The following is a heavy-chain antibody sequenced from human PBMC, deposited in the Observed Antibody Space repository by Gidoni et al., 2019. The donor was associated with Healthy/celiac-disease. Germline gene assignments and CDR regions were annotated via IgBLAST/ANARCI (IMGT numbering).Heavy chain of an antibody. D-gene: IGHD1-1*01. CDR3: ARGPRGTPYY. Sequence: VQLQQWGAGLLKPSETLSLTCAVYGGSFSGYYWSWIRQTPGKGLEWIGEINHSGSTNYNPSLKSRVTISVDTSKNQFSLKLSSVTAADTAVYYCARGPRGTPYYWGQGTLVTVSS. V-gene: IGHV4-34*01. CDR2: INHSGST. J-gene: IGHJ4*02. CDR1: GGSFSGYY.